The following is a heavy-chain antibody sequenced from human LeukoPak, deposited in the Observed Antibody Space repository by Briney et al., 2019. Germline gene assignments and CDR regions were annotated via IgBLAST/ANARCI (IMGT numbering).Heavy chain of an antibody. J-gene: IGHJ4*02. CDR3: ASRGYCSGGSCSDFDY. CDR2: INHSGST. V-gene: IGHV4-34*01. Sequence: SETLSLTCAVSGGSFSGYYWSWIRQPPGKGLEWIGEINHSGSTNYNPSLKSRVTISVDTSKNQFSLKLSSVTAADTAVYYCASRGYCSGGSCSDFDYWGQGTLVTVSS. D-gene: IGHD2-15*01. CDR1: GGSFSGYY.